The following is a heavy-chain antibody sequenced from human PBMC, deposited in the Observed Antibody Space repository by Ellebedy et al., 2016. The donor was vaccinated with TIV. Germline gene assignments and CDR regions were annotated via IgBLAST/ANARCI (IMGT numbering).Heavy chain of an antibody. D-gene: IGHD5-18*01. J-gene: IGHJ6*02. Sequence: GGSLRLSXAASGFTFSSYGMHWVRQAPGKGLEWVAVIWYDGSNKYYADSVKGRFTISRDNSKNTLYLQMNSLRAEDTAVYYCARGIQLWDDYYGMDVWGQGTTVTVSS. CDR2: IWYDGSNK. CDR3: ARGIQLWDDYYGMDV. CDR1: GFTFSSYG. V-gene: IGHV3-33*01.